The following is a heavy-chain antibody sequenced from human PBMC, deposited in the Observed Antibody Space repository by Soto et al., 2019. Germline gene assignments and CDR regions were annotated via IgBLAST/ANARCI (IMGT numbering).Heavy chain of an antibody. CDR3: ARDPAGYCSGGSCYQGWFDP. J-gene: IGHJ5*02. V-gene: IGHV3-11*06. CDR1: GFTFSDYY. D-gene: IGHD2-15*01. CDR2: ISSSSSYT. Sequence: LRLSCAASGFTFSDYYMSWIRQAPGKGLEWVSYISSSSSYTNYADSVKGRFTISRDNAKNSLYLQMNSLRAEDTAVYYCARDPAGYCSGGSCYQGWFDPWGQGTLVTV.